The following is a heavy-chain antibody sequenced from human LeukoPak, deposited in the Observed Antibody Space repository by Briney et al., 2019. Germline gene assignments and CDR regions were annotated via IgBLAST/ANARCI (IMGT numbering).Heavy chain of an antibody. V-gene: IGHV3-21*01. J-gene: IGHJ6*02. Sequence: GGSLRLSCAASGFTFSSYSMNWVRQAPGKGLEWVSSISSSSSYIYYADSVKGRFTISRDNAKNSLYLQMNSLRAEDTAVYYCARCTDGGWPYYYYGMDVWGQGTTVTVSS. CDR3: ARCTDGGWPYYYYGMDV. D-gene: IGHD6-19*01. CDR2: ISSSSSYI. CDR1: GFTFSSYS.